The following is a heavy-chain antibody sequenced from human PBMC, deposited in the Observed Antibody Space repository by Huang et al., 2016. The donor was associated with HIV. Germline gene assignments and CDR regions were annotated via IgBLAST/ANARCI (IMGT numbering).Heavy chain of an antibody. CDR3: AKEFDILTGYYYSGSDY. CDR2: RSYHGTNK. V-gene: IGHV3-30*18. D-gene: IGHD3-9*01. J-gene: IGHJ4*02. CDR1: GFTFSSFG. Sequence: QVQLVESGGGVVQPGRSLRLSCVASGFTFSSFGMNWVRQAPGKGLEWVAFRSYHGTNKYYAGAVNGRFPISRYNSNNTLYLKMNSLKPEDTAVYYCAKEFDILTGYYYSGSDYWGQGTLVTVSS.